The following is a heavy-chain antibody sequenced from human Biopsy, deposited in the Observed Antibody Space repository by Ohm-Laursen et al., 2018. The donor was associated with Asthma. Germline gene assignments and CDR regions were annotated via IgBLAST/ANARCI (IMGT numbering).Heavy chain of an antibody. CDR3: SRGDSSNWSHYYFDY. J-gene: IGHJ4*02. CDR2: IYSGGTS. D-gene: IGHD3-22*01. V-gene: IGHV3-53*01. CDR1: GFAVSRDH. Sequence: SLRLSFAASGFAVSRDHMFWVRQAPGKGLAWVSVIYSGGTSHTADSVRGRFTISRDYSKNTLYLQMHSLRAEDTAVYYCSRGDSSNWSHYYFDYWGQGTLVTVSS.